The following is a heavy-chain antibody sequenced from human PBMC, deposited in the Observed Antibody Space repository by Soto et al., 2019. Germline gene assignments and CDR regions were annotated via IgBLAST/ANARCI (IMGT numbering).Heavy chain of an antibody. D-gene: IGHD2-15*01. CDR2: IIPILGIA. V-gene: IGHV1-69*02. Sequence: SVKVSCTASGGTFSSYTISWVRQAPGQGLEWMGRIIPILGIANYAQKLQGRATMTTDTSTSTAYMELRSLRSDDTAVYYCVVAAQPYYFDYWGQGTLVTVSS. CDR3: VVAAQPYYFDY. J-gene: IGHJ4*02. CDR1: GGTFSSYT.